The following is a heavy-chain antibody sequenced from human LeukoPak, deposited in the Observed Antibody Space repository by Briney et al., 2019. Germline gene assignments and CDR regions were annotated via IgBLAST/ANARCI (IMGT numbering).Heavy chain of an antibody. CDR3: ARHTAYYYDSSDYYLLDY. Sequence: GGSLRLSCAASGFTFSSYAMNWVRQAPGKGLEWVSYISGSGSTIYYADSVKGRFTISRDSAKNSLYLQMNSLRAEDTAVYYCARHTAYYYDSSDYYLLDYWGQGTLVTVSS. J-gene: IGHJ4*02. V-gene: IGHV3-48*03. CDR2: ISGSGSTI. CDR1: GFTFSSYA. D-gene: IGHD3-22*01.